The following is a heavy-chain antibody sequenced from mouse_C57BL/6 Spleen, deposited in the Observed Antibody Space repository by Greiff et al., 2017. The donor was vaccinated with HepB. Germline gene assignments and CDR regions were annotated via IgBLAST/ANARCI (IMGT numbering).Heavy chain of an antibody. V-gene: IGHV1-64*01. Sequence: VQLQQSGAELVKPGASVKLSCKASGYTFTSYWMHWVKQRPGQGLEWIGMIHPNSGSTNYNEKFKSKATLTVDKSSSTAYRQLSSLTSEDSAVYYCAREGLRSFDYWGQGTTLTVSS. J-gene: IGHJ2*01. CDR2: IHPNSGST. CDR1: GYTFTSYW. CDR3: AREGLRSFDY. D-gene: IGHD1-1*01.